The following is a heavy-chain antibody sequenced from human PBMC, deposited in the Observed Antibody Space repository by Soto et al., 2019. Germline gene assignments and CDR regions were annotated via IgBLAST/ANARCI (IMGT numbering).Heavy chain of an antibody. CDR3: VRYCSTTKCPFDY. CDR2: IYYSGNT. J-gene: IGHJ4*02. D-gene: IGHD2-2*01. Sequence: KASETLSLTCTVSGGSISSGGYYWSWIRQHPGKGLEWIGYIYYSGNTYFNPSLKSRVTLSVDTSKNQFSLNLSSVTAADTAVYYCVRYCSTTKCPFDYWGQGTLVTVSS. V-gene: IGHV4-30-4*08. CDR1: GGSISSGGYY.